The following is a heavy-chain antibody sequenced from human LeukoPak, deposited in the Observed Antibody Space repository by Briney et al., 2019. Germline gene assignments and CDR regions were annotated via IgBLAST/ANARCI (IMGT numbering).Heavy chain of an antibody. D-gene: IGHD1-26*01. CDR2: IRYDGSNK. CDR3: AKDLSRGSYKLTPYYFDY. J-gene: IGHJ4*02. CDR1: GFTFSSYG. V-gene: IGHV3-30*02. Sequence: GGSLRLSCAASGFTFSSYGMHWVRQAPGKGLEWMAFIRYDGSNKYYADSVKGRFTISRDNSKNTLYLQMNSLRAEDTAVYYCAKDLSRGSYKLTPYYFDYWGQGTLVTVSS.